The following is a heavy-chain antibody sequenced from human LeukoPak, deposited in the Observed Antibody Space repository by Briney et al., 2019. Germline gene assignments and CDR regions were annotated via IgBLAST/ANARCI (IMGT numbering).Heavy chain of an antibody. CDR3: GSDLGEYCGY. CDR1: GLTFSTHA. D-gene: IGHD4-17*01. CDR2: ISYDGSNK. J-gene: IGHJ4*02. V-gene: IGHV3-30-3*01. Sequence: GSSLTLSCAPSGLTFSTHAMHWVRHPPGKGLEWVAVISYDGSNKYYAASVKGRFTISRDNSKTALYLQMNSRRGEDTAVYYCGSDLGEYCGYWGQGTLVTVSS.